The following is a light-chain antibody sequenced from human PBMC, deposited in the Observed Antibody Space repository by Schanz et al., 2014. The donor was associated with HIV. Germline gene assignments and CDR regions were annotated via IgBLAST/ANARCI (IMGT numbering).Light chain of an antibody. V-gene: IGLV2-8*01. J-gene: IGLJ2*01. CDR2: AVN. CDR1: SSDIG. Sequence: QSVLTQPPSASGSPGQSVAISCTGASSDIGVSWYQQYPGNAPKLMIFAVNRRTSGVPDRFSGSKSGTSASLAISGLQSEDEADYYCAAWDVNLNGPVFGGGTQLTVL. CDR3: AAWDVNLNGPV.